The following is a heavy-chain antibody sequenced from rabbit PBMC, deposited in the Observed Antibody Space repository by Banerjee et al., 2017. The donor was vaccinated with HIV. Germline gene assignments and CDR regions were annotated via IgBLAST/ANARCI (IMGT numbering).Heavy chain of an antibody. Sequence: QEQLEESGGDLVKPEGSLTLTCTASGFSFSSRYWICWVRQAPGKGLEWIACIVVGSSGSTWYASWAKGRFTISKASSTTVTLQMTSLTAADTATYFCARDIATNTAYNNLWGPGTLVTVS. J-gene: IGHJ4*01. V-gene: IGHV1S45*01. CDR1: GFSFSSRYW. CDR3: ARDIATNTAYNNL. CDR2: IVVGSSGST. D-gene: IGHD2-1*01.